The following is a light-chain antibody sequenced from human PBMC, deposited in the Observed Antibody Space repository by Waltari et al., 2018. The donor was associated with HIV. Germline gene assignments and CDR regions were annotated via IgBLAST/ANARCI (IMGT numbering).Light chain of an antibody. CDR3: QQYKTFPQT. CDR1: EGVVDY. CDR2: GAS. J-gene: IGKJ1*01. V-gene: IGKV1-16*01. Sequence: DIEMTQSPSSLSASVGDRVTIICRASEGVVDYVNWFQQKQGMAPRTLIFGASQLERGVPSRFSGSGSGTYFTLTISSLQPEDFGTYYCQQYKTFPQTFGQGTKV.